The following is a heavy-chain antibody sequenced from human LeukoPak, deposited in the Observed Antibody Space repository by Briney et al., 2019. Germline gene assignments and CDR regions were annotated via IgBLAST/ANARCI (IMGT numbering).Heavy chain of an antibody. V-gene: IGHV3-23*01. CDR1: GFTFSSYA. D-gene: IGHD6-19*01. J-gene: IGHJ4*02. CDR2: ISWSSLTT. Sequence: PGGSLRLSCAASGFTFSSYAMSWVRQAPGGGLEWVSLISWSSLTTEYADSVKGRFTVSRDNSKNTLSLQMNSLNADDTAVYYCAKHVRTSVWFFDSWGQGTLVTVSS. CDR3: AKHVRTSVWFFDS.